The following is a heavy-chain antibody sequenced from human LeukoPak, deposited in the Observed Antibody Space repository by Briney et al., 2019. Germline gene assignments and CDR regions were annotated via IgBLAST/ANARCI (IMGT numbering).Heavy chain of an antibody. D-gene: IGHD1-1*01. Sequence: GGSLRLSCAASGFTFSNAWMNWVRQARGKGLEWVGRIKSKTDGGTTDYAAPVRGRFTISRDDSKSTLYLQMNSLKVEDTAVYYCSFGASGTRGVHWGQGTLVTVSS. CDR3: SFGASGTRGVH. CDR1: GFTFSNAW. J-gene: IGHJ4*02. CDR2: IKSKTDGGTT. V-gene: IGHV3-15*07.